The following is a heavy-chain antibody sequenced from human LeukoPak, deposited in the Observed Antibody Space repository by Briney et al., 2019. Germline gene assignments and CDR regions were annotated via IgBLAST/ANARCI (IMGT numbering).Heavy chain of an antibody. J-gene: IGHJ6*02. CDR3: ARGRGVSSYGAMDV. V-gene: IGHV3-64*02. Sequence: GGPPRLSCAPSGLTLTAQAMHCARQAPGKGREDVSTISTKGDTTYYADSVKGRFTISRDNSKTSLYLRMGSLGAEDMAVYYCARGRGVSSYGAMDVWGRGPTVTVSS. D-gene: IGHD2-15*01. CDR2: ISTKGDTT. CDR1: GLTLTAQA.